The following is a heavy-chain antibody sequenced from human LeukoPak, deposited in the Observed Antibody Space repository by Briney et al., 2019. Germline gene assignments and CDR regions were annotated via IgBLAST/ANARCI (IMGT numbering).Heavy chain of an antibody. Sequence: GGSLRLSCAASGFSFSSYGMHWVRQAPGKGLEWVAFVQKDGSYKNYADSVKGRFTISRDNSKNSLYLQMNSLRVEDTAVYYCARGEQLTDFWGQGTLVTVSS. CDR1: GFSFSSYG. J-gene: IGHJ4*02. CDR2: VQKDGSYK. CDR3: ARGEQLTDF. D-gene: IGHD6-19*01. V-gene: IGHV3-30*02.